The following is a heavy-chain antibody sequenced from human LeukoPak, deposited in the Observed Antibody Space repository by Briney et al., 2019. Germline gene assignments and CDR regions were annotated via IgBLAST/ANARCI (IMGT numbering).Heavy chain of an antibody. V-gene: IGHV3-11*06. D-gene: IGHD6-19*01. Sequence: SGGSLRLSCAASGFIFRDHYMTWLRQAPGKGLEWISYISSSGSYINYADSVKGRFIISRDNAKNSLYLQMNSLTADDTAVYYCAKRQSSGCFDFWGQGTLVTVSS. CDR1: GFIFRDHY. CDR3: AKRQSSGCFDF. CDR2: ISSSGSYI. J-gene: IGHJ4*02.